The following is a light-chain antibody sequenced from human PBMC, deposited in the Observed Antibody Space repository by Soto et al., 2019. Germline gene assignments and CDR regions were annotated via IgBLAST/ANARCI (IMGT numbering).Light chain of an antibody. V-gene: IGKV3-11*01. J-gene: IGKJ3*01. Sequence: EIVLTQSPATLSLSPGERATLSCRASQSVSSYLAWYQQKPGQAPRLLIYDASNRATGIPARFSGSGSGTDFTLTISSLEPEDFAVYYCQQRSTSFFTFGPGTKVDIK. CDR2: DAS. CDR3: QQRSTSFFT. CDR1: QSVSSY.